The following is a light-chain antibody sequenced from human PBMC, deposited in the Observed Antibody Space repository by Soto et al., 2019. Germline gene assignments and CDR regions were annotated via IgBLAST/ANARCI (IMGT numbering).Light chain of an antibody. CDR2: EVD. V-gene: IGLV2-8*01. Sequence: QSSLTQPPSASGSPGQSVTISCTGTSSDVGDYKYVSWYQQHPGKAPKLMIYEVDKRPSGVPDRFSGSKSGNTASLAVSGLQAEDVADYFCSSSAGSNVIFGGGTKLTVL. CDR3: SSSAGSNVI. CDR1: SSDVGDYKY. J-gene: IGLJ2*01.